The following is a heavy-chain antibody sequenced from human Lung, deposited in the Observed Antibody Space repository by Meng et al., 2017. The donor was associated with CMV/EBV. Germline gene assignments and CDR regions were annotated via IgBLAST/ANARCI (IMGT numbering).Heavy chain of an antibody. V-gene: IGHV4-39*07. D-gene: IGHD3-10*01. CDR3: ARRRGGSGRDC. J-gene: IGHJ4*02. CDR2: IYYSGST. CDR1: GGPISSISYD. Sequence: LRLPESGPGLVKPSETLSLPCTVSGGPISSISYDWGWFRQPPGKGLEWIGSIYYSGSTYYNPSLKSRVTISVDTSKNQFSLKLSSVTAADTAVYYCARRRGGSGRDCWGQGTLVTVSS.